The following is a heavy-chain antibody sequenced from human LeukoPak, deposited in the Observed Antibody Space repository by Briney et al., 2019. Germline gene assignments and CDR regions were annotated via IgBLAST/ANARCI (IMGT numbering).Heavy chain of an antibody. J-gene: IGHJ5*02. D-gene: IGHD6-6*01. V-gene: IGHV1-46*01. CDR1: GYTFTSYY. Sequence: ASVKVSCKASGYTFTSYYMHWVRQAPGQGLEWMGIINPSGGSTSYAQKFQGRVTMTRDMSTSTVYMELSSLRSENTAVYYCARGTHSSSSSDWFDPWGQGTLVTVSS. CDR2: INPSGGST. CDR3: ARGTHSSSSSDWFDP.